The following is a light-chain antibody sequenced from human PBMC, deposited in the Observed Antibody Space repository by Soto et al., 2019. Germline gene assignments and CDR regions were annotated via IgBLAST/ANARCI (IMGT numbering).Light chain of an antibody. CDR1: QDISNY. V-gene: IGKV1-5*03. Sequence: DIQMSQSPSSLSASVRDRVTITFQASQDISNYLNWYQQKAGKAAKLLIYEASRLESGVPSRISGSGSGTEFTLTISSLQPDDFATYYCQQYTSYPWTFGQGTKV. CDR3: QQYTSYPWT. CDR2: EAS. J-gene: IGKJ1*01.